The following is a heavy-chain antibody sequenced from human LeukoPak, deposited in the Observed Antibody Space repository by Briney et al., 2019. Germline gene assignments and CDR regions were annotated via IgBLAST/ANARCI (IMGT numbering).Heavy chain of an antibody. D-gene: IGHD3-16*01. CDR2: ISHDGGST. Sequence: GGSLRLSCAASGFTFSSFAMSWVRQTPGKGLEWVSTISHDGGSTYFADSVKGRFTISRDNSKNTLYLQMNSLRAEDTAVYYCAKGGETVDYWGQGTLVTVSS. V-gene: IGHV3-23*01. J-gene: IGHJ4*02. CDR3: AKGGETVDY. CDR1: GFTFSSFA.